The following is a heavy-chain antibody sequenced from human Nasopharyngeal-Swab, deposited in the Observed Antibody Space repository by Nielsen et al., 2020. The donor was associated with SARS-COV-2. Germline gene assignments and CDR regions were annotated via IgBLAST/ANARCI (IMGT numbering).Heavy chain of an antibody. J-gene: IGHJ6*03. D-gene: IGHD6-13*01. CDR3: ARDGDYSSPYMDV. V-gene: IGHV4-59*12. Sequence: RQAPGKGLEWIGYIYYSGSTNYNPSLKSRVTISVDTSKNQFSLKLSSVTAADTAVYYCARDGDYSSPYMDVWGKGTTVTVSS. CDR2: IYYSGST.